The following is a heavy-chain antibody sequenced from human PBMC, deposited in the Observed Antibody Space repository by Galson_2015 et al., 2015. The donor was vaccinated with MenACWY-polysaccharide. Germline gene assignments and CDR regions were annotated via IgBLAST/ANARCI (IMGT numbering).Heavy chain of an antibody. CDR3: ARRSLGNWYFAL. Sequence: SETLSLTCPVAHGSISSPYLRWIRQPADEWLEWNGRIHAPGTTTYNPSFRGRVTISGDLPKTNFSLRLTSLTASDTAIYYCARRSLGNWYFALWGRGTLVIVSS. V-gene: IGHV4-4*07. CDR2: IHAPGTT. J-gene: IGHJ2*01. D-gene: IGHD7-27*01. CDR1: HGSISSPY.